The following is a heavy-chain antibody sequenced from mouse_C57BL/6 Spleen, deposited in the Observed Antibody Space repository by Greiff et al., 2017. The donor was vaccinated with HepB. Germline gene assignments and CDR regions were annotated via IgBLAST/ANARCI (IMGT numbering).Heavy chain of an antibody. J-gene: IGHJ3*01. CDR3: AIYYGSSQFAY. D-gene: IGHD1-1*01. CDR1: GYTFTSYG. V-gene: IGHV1-81*01. Sequence: QVQLQQSGAELARPGASVKLSCKASGYTFTSYGISWVKQRTGQGLEWIGEIYPRSGNTYYNEKFKGKATLTADKSSSTAYMELRSLTSKDSAVYFCAIYYGSSQFAYWGQGTLVTVSA. CDR2: IYPRSGNT.